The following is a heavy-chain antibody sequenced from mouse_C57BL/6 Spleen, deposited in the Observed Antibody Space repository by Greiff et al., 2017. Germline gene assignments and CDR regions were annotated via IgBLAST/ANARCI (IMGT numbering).Heavy chain of an antibody. Sequence: QVQLKQSGAELVKPGASVKLSCKASGYTFTSYWMHWVKQRPGQGLEWIGMIHPNSGSTNYNEKFKSKATLTVDKSSSTAYMQLSSLTSEDSAVYYCARSGYCGSSYKDYWGQGTTLTVSS. D-gene: IGHD1-1*01. CDR1: GYTFTSYW. V-gene: IGHV1-64*01. CDR3: ARSGYCGSSYKDY. J-gene: IGHJ2*01. CDR2: IHPNSGST.